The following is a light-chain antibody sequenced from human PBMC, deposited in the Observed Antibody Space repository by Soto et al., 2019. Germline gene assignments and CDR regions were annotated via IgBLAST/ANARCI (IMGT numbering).Light chain of an antibody. CDR3: QHYNSYSEA. V-gene: IGKV1-5*03. CDR1: QTISSW. J-gene: IGKJ1*01. CDR2: KAS. Sequence: DIQMTQSPSTLSGSVGDRVTITCRASQTISSWLAWYQQKPGKAPKLLIYKASTLKSGVPSRFSGSGSGTEFNLTISSLQPDDFGTYYCQHYNSYSEAFGQGTKV.